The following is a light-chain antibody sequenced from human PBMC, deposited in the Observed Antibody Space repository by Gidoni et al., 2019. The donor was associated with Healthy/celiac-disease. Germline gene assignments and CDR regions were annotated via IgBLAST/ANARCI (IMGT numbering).Light chain of an antibody. CDR2: DAS. CDR1: QDTSNY. CDR3: QQYDNLSALT. J-gene: IGKJ4*01. V-gene: IGKV1-33*01. Sequence: DIQMTQSPSSLSPSVVDRVTITCQASQDTSNYLNWYQQKPGKAPKHLIYDASNLETGVPSRFSGSGSGTNFTFTISSLQPEDNATYYCQQYDNLSALTFXGXTKVEIK.